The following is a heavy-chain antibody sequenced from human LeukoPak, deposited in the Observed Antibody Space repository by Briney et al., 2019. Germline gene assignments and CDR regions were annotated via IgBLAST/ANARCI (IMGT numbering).Heavy chain of an antibody. Sequence: ASVKVSCKVSGYTLTELSMHWVRQAPGKGLEWMGGFDPEDGETIYAQKFQGRVTMTEDTSTDTAYMELSSLRSEDTAVYYCARSYYYESSGYYYYPYWGQGTLVTVSS. V-gene: IGHV1-24*01. J-gene: IGHJ4*02. CDR2: FDPEDGET. CDR3: ARSYYYESSGYYYYPY. D-gene: IGHD3-22*01. CDR1: GYTLTELS.